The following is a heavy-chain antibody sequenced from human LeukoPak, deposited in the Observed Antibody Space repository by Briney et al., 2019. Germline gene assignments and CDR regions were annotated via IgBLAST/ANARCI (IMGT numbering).Heavy chain of an antibody. CDR1: SYTFTNYA. CDR2: IIPIFGTA. CDR3: ARTRLRYFDWLSNDAFDI. V-gene: IGHV1-69*06. Sequence: SVKVSCKASSYTFTNYAFTWVRQAPGQGLEWMGGIIPIFGTANYAQKFQGRVTITADKSTSTAYMELSSLRSEDTAVYYCARTRLRYFDWLSNDAFDIWGQGTMVTVSS. D-gene: IGHD3-9*01. J-gene: IGHJ3*02.